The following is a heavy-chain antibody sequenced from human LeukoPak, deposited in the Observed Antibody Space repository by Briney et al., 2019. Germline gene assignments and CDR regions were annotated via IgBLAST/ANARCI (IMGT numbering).Heavy chain of an antibody. CDR3: ARDMGVPAALDY. Sequence: GRSLRLSCAASGFTFSSYGMHWVRQAPGKGLEGVAVIWYDGSNKYYADSVKGRFPISRDNSKNTLYLQMNSLRAEDTAVYYCARDMGVPAALDYWGQGTLVTVSS. D-gene: IGHD2-2*01. CDR1: GFTFSSYG. J-gene: IGHJ4*02. CDR2: IWYDGSNK. V-gene: IGHV3-33*01.